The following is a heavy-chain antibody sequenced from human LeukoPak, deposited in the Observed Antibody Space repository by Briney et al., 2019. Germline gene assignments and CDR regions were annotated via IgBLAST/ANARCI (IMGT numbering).Heavy chain of an antibody. D-gene: IGHD2-8*02. Sequence: ASVKVSCKASGYTFTSYGISWVRQAPGQGLEWMGWISAYNGNTNYAQKLQGRVTMTTDTSTSIAYMELRSLRSDDTAVYYCARDLWGLLVQGLLPDYYYGMDVWGQGTTVTVSS. V-gene: IGHV1-18*01. J-gene: IGHJ6*02. CDR3: ARDLWGLLVQGLLPDYYYGMDV. CDR2: ISAYNGNT. CDR1: GYTFTSYG.